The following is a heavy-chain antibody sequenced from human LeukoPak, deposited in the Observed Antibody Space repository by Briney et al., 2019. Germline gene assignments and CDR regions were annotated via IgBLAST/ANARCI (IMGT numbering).Heavy chain of an antibody. V-gene: IGHV3-23*01. CDR1: GFTFSSYG. D-gene: IGHD6-19*01. Sequence: PGVSLRLSCAASGFTFSSYGMSWVRQAPGKGLEWVSAISGSGGSTYYADSVKGRFTISRDNSKNTLYLQMNSLRAEDTAVYYCAKNRRSSGWDFDYWGQGTLVTVSS. CDR2: ISGSGGST. CDR3: AKNRRSSGWDFDY. J-gene: IGHJ4*02.